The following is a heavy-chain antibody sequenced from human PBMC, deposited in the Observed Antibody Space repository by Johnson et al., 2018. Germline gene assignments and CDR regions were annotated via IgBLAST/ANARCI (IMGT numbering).Heavy chain of an antibody. CDR2: ISYDGRNK. V-gene: IGHV3-30*04. Sequence: QVQLQESGGGVVQPGRSLGLSCAASGFTFSSFPIHWVREAPGKGLEWVAVISYDGRNKSYADSVKGRFTISRHNSKNTLYLQMNSLRLEDTAVYYCVREHVVYYFDYWGQGSLVTVSS. CDR1: GFTFSSFP. D-gene: IGHD2-15*01. J-gene: IGHJ4*02. CDR3: VREHVVYYFDY.